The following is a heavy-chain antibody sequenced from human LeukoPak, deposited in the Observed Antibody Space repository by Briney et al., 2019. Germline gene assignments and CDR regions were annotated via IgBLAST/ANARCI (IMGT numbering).Heavy chain of an antibody. CDR1: RGTFSSYA. V-gene: IGHV1-69*13. Sequence: ASVKLSCNASRGTFSSYAISWVRQAPGQGLEWMGGIIPIFGTANYAQKFRGRVTITADESTSTAYMELSSLRSEDTAVYYCARGRLKNGYNYFGHFDYCGQGTLVTVSS. D-gene: IGHD5-24*01. CDR2: IIPIFGTA. J-gene: IGHJ4*02. CDR3: ARGRLKNGYNYFGHFDY.